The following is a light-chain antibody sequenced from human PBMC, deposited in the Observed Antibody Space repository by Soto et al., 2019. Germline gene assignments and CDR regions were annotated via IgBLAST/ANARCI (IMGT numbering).Light chain of an antibody. Sequence: EIVLTQSPVTLSLSPGERATLSCRASQSVRTYLAWYQVKPGQAPRLLIYDASSRASGVPARFSGSGSGTDFTLTISSLEPEDFAVYYCQQRNMWPPITFGQGTDWRL. CDR1: QSVRTY. V-gene: IGKV3-11*01. CDR3: QQRNMWPPIT. J-gene: IGKJ5*01. CDR2: DAS.